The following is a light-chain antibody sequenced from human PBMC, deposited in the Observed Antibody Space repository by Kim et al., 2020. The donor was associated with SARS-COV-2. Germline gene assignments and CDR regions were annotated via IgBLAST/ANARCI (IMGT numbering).Light chain of an antibody. J-gene: IGKJ4*01. V-gene: IGKV1-39*01. CDR3: QQSYSTPRT. CDR1: QSISSY. CDR2: AAT. Sequence: ASVGDRVTITCRASQSISSYLNWYQQKPGKAPKLLIYAATSLQSGVPSRFSGSGSGTDFTLTISSLQPEDFATYYCQQSYSTPRTFGGGTKVDIK.